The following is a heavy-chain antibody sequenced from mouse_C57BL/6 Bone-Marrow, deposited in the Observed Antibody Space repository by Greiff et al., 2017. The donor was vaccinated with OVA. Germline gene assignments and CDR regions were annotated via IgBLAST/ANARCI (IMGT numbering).Heavy chain of an antibody. D-gene: IGHD4-1*01. V-gene: IGHV5-16*01. Sequence: EVQLVESEGGLVQPGSSMKLSCTASGFTFSDYYMAWVRQVPEKGLEWVANINYDGSSTYYLASLQSRFIISRDNAKNILYLQMSSLKSEDTATYYCARARTGTNYAMDYWGQGTSVTVSS. CDR2: INYDGSST. J-gene: IGHJ4*01. CDR1: GFTFSDYY. CDR3: ARARTGTNYAMDY.